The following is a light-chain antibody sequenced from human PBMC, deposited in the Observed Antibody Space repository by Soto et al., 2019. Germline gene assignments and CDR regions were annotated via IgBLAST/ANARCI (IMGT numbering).Light chain of an antibody. Sequence: QSALTQPASVSGSPGQSITISCTGTSSDVGLYNLVSWYQQRPAKAPKLIIYEVNERPSGISDRFSGSKSGNTASLRISGVQAEDEADYYCCSYVGSSILMFGGGTQLTVL. V-gene: IGLV2-23*02. CDR3: CSYVGSSILM. CDR1: SSDVGLYNL. J-gene: IGLJ3*02. CDR2: EVN.